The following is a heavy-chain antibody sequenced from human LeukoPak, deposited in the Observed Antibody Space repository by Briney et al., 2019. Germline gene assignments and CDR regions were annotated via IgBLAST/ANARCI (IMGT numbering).Heavy chain of an antibody. CDR1: GGSISSSSYY. CDR3: ARDPPMVSGY. V-gene: IGHV4-39*07. J-gene: IGHJ4*02. D-gene: IGHD3-10*01. Sequence: SETLSLTCTVSGGSISSSSYYWGWIRQPPGKGLEWIGSIYYSGSTYYNPSLKSRVTISVDTSKNQFSLKLSSVTAADTAVYYCARDPPMVSGYWGQGTLVTVSS. CDR2: IYYSGST.